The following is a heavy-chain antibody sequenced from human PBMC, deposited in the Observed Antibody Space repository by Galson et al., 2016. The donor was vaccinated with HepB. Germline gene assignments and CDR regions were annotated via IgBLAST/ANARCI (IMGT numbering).Heavy chain of an antibody. CDR1: GGSFSGYY. CDR3: ARAYYYDSSGYYRYYYYMDV. Sequence: LSLTCAVYGGSFSGYYWSWIRQPPGKGLEWIGEINHSGSTNYNPSLKSRVTISVDTSKNQFSLRLSSVTAADTAVYYCARAYYYDSSGYYRYYYYMDVWGNGTTVPGAS. D-gene: IGHD3-22*01. J-gene: IGHJ6*03. V-gene: IGHV4-34*01. CDR2: INHSGST.